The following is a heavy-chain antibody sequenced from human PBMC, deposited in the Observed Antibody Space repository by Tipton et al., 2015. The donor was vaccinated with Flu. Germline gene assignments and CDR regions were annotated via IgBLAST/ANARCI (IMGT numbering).Heavy chain of an antibody. CDR3: AREFLFFGELSTAYYFDS. V-gene: IGHV4-59*10. Sequence: TLSLTCAVYGGSFSGYYWSWIRQPAGRGLEWIGRFYTTGSTNYNPSLESRVTISVDPSKNQFSLGLSSVTAADTAVYYCAREFLFFGELSTAYYFDSWGQGTLVSVSS. J-gene: IGHJ4*02. CDR2: FYTTGST. D-gene: IGHD3-10*01. CDR1: GGSFSGYY.